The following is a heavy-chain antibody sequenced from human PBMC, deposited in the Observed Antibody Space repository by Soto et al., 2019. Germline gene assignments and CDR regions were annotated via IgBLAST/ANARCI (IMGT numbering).Heavy chain of an antibody. J-gene: IGHJ4*02. V-gene: IGHV4-59*01. Sequence: SETLSLTCTFSGDSISNYYWTWIRQPPGKGLEWIGQIFYSGTTNDNPSLKSRVTISVDTSKNQFSLKLSSVTAADTAIYYCARSSGSYFDYWGQGTLVTVSS. D-gene: IGHD1-26*01. CDR1: GDSISNYY. CDR3: ARSSGSYFDY. CDR2: IFYSGTT.